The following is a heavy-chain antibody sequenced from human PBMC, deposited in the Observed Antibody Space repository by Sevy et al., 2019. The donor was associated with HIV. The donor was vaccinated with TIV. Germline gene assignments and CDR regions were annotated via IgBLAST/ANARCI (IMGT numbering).Heavy chain of an antibody. CDR1: GGTFSSYA. Sequence: ASVKVSCKASGGTFSSYAISWVRQAPGQELEWMGGIIPIFGTANYAQKFQGRVTITADESTSTAYMELSSLRSEDTAVYYCARGNGFYYDSSGYYIPDAFDIWGQGTMVTVSS. CDR2: IIPIFGTA. J-gene: IGHJ3*02. D-gene: IGHD3-22*01. V-gene: IGHV1-69*13. CDR3: ARGNGFYYDSSGYYIPDAFDI.